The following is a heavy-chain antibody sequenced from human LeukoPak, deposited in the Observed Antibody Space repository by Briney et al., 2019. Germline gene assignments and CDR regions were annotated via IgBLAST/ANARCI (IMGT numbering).Heavy chain of an antibody. CDR1: GGTFSSYA. CDR3: AREVRLAAADPKGNGMDV. V-gene: IGHV1-69*04. CDR2: IIPILGIA. J-gene: IGHJ6*02. D-gene: IGHD6-13*01. Sequence: SVKVSCKASGGTFSSYAISWVRQAPGQGLEWMGRIIPILGIANYAQKFQGRVTITADKSTSTAYMELSSLRSEDTAVYCCAREVRLAAADPKGNGMDVWGQGTTVTVSS.